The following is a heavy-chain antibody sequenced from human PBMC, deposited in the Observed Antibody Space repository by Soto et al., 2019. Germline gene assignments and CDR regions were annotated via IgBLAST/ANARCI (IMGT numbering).Heavy chain of an antibody. Sequence: HPGGSLRLSCAASGFSFSNYWMSWVRQAPGKGLEWVANIMKDGTEKYSVDSVKGRFTISRDNAKNSLYLQMNSLRVEDTAVYYCARTVTPNWFGEAHFDSWGQGTLVTVSS. CDR1: GFSFSNYW. J-gene: IGHJ4*02. CDR3: ARTVTPNWFGEAHFDS. V-gene: IGHV3-7*01. CDR2: IMKDGTEK. D-gene: IGHD3-10*01.